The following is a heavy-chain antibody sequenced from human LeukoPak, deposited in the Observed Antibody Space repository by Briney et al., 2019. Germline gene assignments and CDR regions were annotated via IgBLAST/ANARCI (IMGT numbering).Heavy chain of an antibody. J-gene: IGHJ4*02. Sequence: GGSLRLSCAASGFTFSSDEMNWVRQAPGKGLEWISYISPSGSYIFYADSVKGRFTISRDNTKNSLYLQMNSLRVEDTAVYYCVRAEDPSTNWYWDYWGQGTLVTVSS. V-gene: IGHV3-48*03. CDR2: ISPSGSYI. D-gene: IGHD6-13*01. CDR3: VRAEDPSTNWYWDY. CDR1: GFTFSSDE.